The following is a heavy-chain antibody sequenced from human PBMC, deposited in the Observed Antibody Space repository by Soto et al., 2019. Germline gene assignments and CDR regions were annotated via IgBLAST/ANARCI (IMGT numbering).Heavy chain of an antibody. Sequence: SETLSLTCAVYGGSFSGYYWSWIRQPPGKGLEWIGEINHSGSTNYNPSLKSRVTISVDTSKNQFSLKLSSVTAADTAVYYCARTHTTDYSNQVDYWGQGTLLTVSS. D-gene: IGHD4-4*01. V-gene: IGHV4-34*01. J-gene: IGHJ4*02. CDR2: INHSGST. CDR1: GGSFSGYY. CDR3: ARTHTTDYSNQVDY.